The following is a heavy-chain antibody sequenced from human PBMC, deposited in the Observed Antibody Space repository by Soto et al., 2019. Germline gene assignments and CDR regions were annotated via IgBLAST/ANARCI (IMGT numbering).Heavy chain of an antibody. CDR2: IIPIFGTA. CDR1: GGTFSSYA. Sequence: VKVSCKASGGTFSSYAISWVRQAPGQGPEWMGGIIPIFGTANYAQKFQGRVTITADKSTSTAYMELSSLRSEDTAVYYCASSPLGGGLVSAFDIWGQGTMVTISS. J-gene: IGHJ3*02. V-gene: IGHV1-69*13. D-gene: IGHD3-16*01. CDR3: ASSPLGGGLVSAFDI.